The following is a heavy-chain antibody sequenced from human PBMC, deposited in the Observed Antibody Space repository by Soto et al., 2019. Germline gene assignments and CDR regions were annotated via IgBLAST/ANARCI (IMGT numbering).Heavy chain of an antibody. Sequence: QVQVVQSGAEVKKPGASVRLSCKASGYILSTHAMPWARQAPGQRLVWMGWINGDNGDTKYSQKFQGRVIITRDTSANTAYMELNSLTSEDTAVYYCARDQRGVARKGYFYYGMDVWGQGTAVTVSS. D-gene: IGHD6-19*01. CDR1: GYILSTHA. J-gene: IGHJ6*02. CDR3: ARDQRGVARKGYFYYGMDV. V-gene: IGHV1-3*01. CDR2: INGDNGDT.